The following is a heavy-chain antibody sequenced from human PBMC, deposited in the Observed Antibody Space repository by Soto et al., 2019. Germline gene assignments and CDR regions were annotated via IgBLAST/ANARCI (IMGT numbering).Heavy chain of an antibody. CDR2: ISYDGSNK. CDR3: AKDYGKLSPAHFDY. CDR1: GFTFSSYG. Sequence: GGSLRLSCAASGFTFSSYGMHWVRQAPGKGLEWVAVISYDGSNKYYADSVKGRFTISRDNSKNTLYLQMNSLRAEDTAVYYCAKDYGKLSPAHFDYWGQGTLVTVSS. V-gene: IGHV3-30*18. J-gene: IGHJ4*02. D-gene: IGHD3-16*01.